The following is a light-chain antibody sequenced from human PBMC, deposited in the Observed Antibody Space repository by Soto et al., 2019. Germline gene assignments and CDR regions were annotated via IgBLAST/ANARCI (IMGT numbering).Light chain of an antibody. CDR2: DAC. CDR1: QTISTW. Sequence: DIQVTQSPPTLSASVGDRVTITCRDSQTISTWMAWYQQKPGKAPKLXVYDACTLQSGVGSRFSGSGAGTECTLIISGLQPDDSATDYCQQYNSFSRTFCQGTKVDI. CDR3: QQYNSFSRT. J-gene: IGKJ1*01. V-gene: IGKV1-5*01.